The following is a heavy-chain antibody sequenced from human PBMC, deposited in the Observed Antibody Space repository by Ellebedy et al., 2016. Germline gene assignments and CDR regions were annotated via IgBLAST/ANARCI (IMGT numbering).Heavy chain of an antibody. V-gene: IGHV4-30-4*01. CDR2: IYYAGST. CDR3: ARNPQNTWPEGFFDY. D-gene: IGHD2/OR15-2a*01. CDR1: GGSISSDDYY. Sequence: SETLSLXXTVSGGSISSDDYYWSWIRQPSGKGLEWIGFIYYAGSTYYNPSLKSRVTISVDTSKNQFSLRLSSVTAADTAVYYCARNPQNTWPEGFFDYWGQGTLVTVSS. J-gene: IGHJ4*02.